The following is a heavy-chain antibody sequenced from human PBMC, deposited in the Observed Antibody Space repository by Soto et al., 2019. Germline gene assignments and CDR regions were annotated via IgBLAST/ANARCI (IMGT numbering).Heavy chain of an antibody. CDR2: LYHIGST. V-gene: IGHV4-38-2*01. CDR1: GYSISSGNY. D-gene: IGHD6-19*01. Sequence: PSETLSLTCAVSGYSISSGNYWAWIRQPPGRGLEWIGSLYHIGSTHYNTSLRSRVTISVDTSKNHFSLELSSVTAADTAVYYCASSPVTGIYYAMDVWGQGTTVTVSS. J-gene: IGHJ6*02. CDR3: ASSPVTGIYYAMDV.